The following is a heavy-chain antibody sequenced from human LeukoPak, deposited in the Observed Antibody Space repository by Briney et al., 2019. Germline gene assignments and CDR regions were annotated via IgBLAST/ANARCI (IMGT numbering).Heavy chain of an antibody. D-gene: IGHD2-2*02. Sequence: SETLSLTCTVSGGSISSYYWSWIRQPPGKGLEWIGYIYYSGSTNYNPSLKSRVTISVDTSKNQFSLKLSSVTAADTAVYYCAREGDIVVVPAAISRRFYYYGMDVWGQGTTVTVSS. V-gene: IGHV4-59*01. J-gene: IGHJ6*02. CDR2: IYYSGST. CDR1: GGSISSYY. CDR3: AREGDIVVVPAAISRRFYYYGMDV.